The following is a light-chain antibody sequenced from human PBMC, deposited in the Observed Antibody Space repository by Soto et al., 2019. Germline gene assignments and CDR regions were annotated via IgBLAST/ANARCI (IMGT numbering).Light chain of an antibody. CDR1: QRVSSN. Sequence: RASLSCRAAQRVSSNLARYQQKTGQAPRLLIYGASTRATGIPARFSGSGSGTEFTLPISSLQYSDFVAYYCQQYNNNCPWTFGQGTKVDI. CDR2: GAS. V-gene: IGKV3-15*01. J-gene: IGKJ1*01. CDR3: QQYNNNCPWT.